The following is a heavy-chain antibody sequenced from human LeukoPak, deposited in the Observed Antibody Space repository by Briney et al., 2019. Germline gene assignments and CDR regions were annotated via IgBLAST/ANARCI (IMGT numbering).Heavy chain of an antibody. CDR2: IKQDGSEK. V-gene: IGHV3-7*01. CDR1: GFTFSSYW. CDR3: ARSAIRRYDYTIYYYGMDV. Sequence: GGSLRLSCAASGFTFSSYWMSWVRQAPGKGLEWVANIKQDGSEKYYVDSVKGRFTISRDNAKNSLYLQMNSLRAEDTAVYYCARSAIRRYDYTIYYYGMDVWGQGTTVTVSS. J-gene: IGHJ6*02. D-gene: IGHD3-16*01.